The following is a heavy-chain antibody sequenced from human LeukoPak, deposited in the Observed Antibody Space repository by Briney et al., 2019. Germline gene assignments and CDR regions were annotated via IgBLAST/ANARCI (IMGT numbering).Heavy chain of an antibody. Sequence: GGSLRLSCAASGFTFSNNWMHWVRQAPGKGLVWVSRIKGDGSSTDYADSVKGRFTISRDNAKNTLLLQMNSLRAEDTAVYYCARPGITAFDIWGQGTMVTVSS. CDR1: GFTFSNNW. J-gene: IGHJ3*02. CDR3: ARPGITAFDI. D-gene: IGHD3-10*01. V-gene: IGHV3-74*01. CDR2: IKGDGSST.